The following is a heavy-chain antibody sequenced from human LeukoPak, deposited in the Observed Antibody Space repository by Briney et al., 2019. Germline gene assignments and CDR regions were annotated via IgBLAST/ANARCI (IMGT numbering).Heavy chain of an antibody. CDR1: GGSIRSSYYY. J-gene: IGHJ1*01. CDR2: IYDSGST. V-gene: IGHV4-39*01. D-gene: IGHD6-6*01. Sequence: SETLSLTCTVSGGSIRSSYYYWGWIRQPPGKGLEWIGSIYDSGSTYYNPSLKSRVTISVDTSKNQFSLKLNSVTAADTAVYYCARGGLSIAARPGDFQHWGQGTLVTVSS. CDR3: ARGGLSIAARPGDFQH.